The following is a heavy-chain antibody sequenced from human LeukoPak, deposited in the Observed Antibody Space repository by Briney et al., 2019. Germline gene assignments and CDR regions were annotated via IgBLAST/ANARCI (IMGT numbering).Heavy chain of an antibody. V-gene: IGHV4-34*01. J-gene: IGHJ4*02. CDR1: GGSFSGYY. CDR3: ASPYCSGGSCYGRKFDY. D-gene: IGHD2-15*01. CDR2: INHSGST. Sequence: PSETLSLTCAVYGGSFSGYYWSWIRQPPGGGLEWIGEINHSGSTNYNPSLKSRVTISVDTSNNQFSLKLSSVTAADTAVYYCASPYCSGGSCYGRKFDYWGQGTLVTVSS.